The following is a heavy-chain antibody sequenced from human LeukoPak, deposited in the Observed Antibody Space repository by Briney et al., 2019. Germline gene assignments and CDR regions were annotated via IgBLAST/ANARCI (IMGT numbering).Heavy chain of an antibody. D-gene: IGHD5-18*01. V-gene: IGHV3-9*03. CDR1: GFTFDDYA. J-gene: IGHJ4*02. CDR3: ARGGYSYGCSKFDY. Sequence: SGGSLRLSCAASGFTFDDYAIHWVRQAPGKGLEWVSGISWNSGSIGYADSVKGRFTISRDNAKNSLYLQMNSLRAEDVALYYCARGGYSYGCSKFDYWGQGTLVTVSS. CDR2: ISWNSGSI.